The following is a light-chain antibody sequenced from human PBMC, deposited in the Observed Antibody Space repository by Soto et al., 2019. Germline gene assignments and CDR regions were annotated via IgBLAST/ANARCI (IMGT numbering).Light chain of an antibody. Sequence: SYELTQSPSVSVSPGQTASITCSGDKLGDKYVCWYQQKPGQSPVLVIYQDRKRPSGIPERFSGSNSGNTATLTISGTQAMDEADYYCQAWDSSTRVFGGGTKLTVL. V-gene: IGLV3-1*01. CDR1: KLGDKY. J-gene: IGLJ2*01. CDR2: QDR. CDR3: QAWDSSTRV.